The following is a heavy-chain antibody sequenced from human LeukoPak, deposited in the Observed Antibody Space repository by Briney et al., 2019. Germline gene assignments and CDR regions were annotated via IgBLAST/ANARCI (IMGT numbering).Heavy chain of an antibody. D-gene: IGHD6-13*01. CDR2: IKQDGSEK. J-gene: IGHJ3*02. CDR3: ARVRGSSWYDAFDI. Sequence: GGSLRLSCAASGFSFSSYWMSWVRQAPGKGLEWVANIKQDGSEKYYVDSVKGRFTISRDNAKNSLYLQMNSLRAEDTAVYYCARVRGSSWYDAFDIWGQGTMVTVSS. CDR1: GFSFSSYW. V-gene: IGHV3-7*01.